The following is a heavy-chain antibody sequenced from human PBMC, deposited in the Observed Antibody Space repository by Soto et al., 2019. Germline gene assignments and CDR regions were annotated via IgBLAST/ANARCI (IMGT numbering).Heavy chain of an antibody. CDR3: AMTTQSYYYYVMDV. CDR2: ISAYNGNT. J-gene: IGHJ6*02. D-gene: IGHD4-17*01. V-gene: IGHV1-18*04. Sequence: ASVKVSCKASGYTFTIYGISWVRQAPGQGLEWMGWISAYNGNTNYAQKLQGRVTMTTDSSTSTAYMELRSLRSDDTAVYYCAMTTQSYYYYVMDVWGQGTTVTVSS. CDR1: GYTFTIYG.